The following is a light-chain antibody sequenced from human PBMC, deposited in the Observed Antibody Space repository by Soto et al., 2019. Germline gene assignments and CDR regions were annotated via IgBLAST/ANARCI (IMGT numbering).Light chain of an antibody. CDR3: TSYTSSAPFYV. J-gene: IGLJ1*01. V-gene: IGLV2-14*03. Sequence: QSVLTQPASVSGSPGQSIAISCTGVRTDVDGYDYVSWYQQHPGQAPQLMIYDVSNRPSGVPDRFSGSKSGNTASLTISGLQAEDEADYYCTSYTSSAPFYVFRTGTKVPVL. CDR2: DVS. CDR1: RTDVDGYDY.